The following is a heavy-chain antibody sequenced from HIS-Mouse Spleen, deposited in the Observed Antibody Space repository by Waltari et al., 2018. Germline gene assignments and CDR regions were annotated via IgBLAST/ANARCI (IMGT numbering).Heavy chain of an antibody. CDR2: MNPNSGNT. Sequence: QAQLVQSGAEVKKPGASVKVSCKAAGYTFPSYALTWVRPATGKGLEWMGWMNPNSGNTGYAQKFQGRVTMTRNTSISTAYMELSSLRSEDTAVYYCARVYYDFWSGYYYWGQGTLVTVSS. J-gene: IGHJ4*02. CDR1: GYTFPSYA. V-gene: IGHV1-8*01. D-gene: IGHD3-3*01. CDR3: ARVYYDFWSGYYY.